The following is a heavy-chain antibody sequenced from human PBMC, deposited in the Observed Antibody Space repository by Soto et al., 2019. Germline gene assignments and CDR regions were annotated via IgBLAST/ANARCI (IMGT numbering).Heavy chain of an antibody. V-gene: IGHV1-69*13. CDR1: GGTFSSDA. Sequence: SVKVSCKASGGTFSSDAISGVRQAPGQGLEWMGGIIPIFGTANYAQKFQGRVTITADESTSTAYMELSSLRSEDTAVYYCARGLGCSILIRPRILFALWGQGSLVTVPS. J-gene: IGHJ4*02. D-gene: IGHD3-10*02. CDR2: IIPIFGTA. CDR3: ARGLGCSILIRPRILFAL.